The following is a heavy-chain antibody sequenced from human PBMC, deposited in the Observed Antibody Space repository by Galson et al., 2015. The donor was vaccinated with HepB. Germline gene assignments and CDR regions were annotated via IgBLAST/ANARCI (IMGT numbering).Heavy chain of an antibody. CDR1: GFTXXXYA. CDR3: AKEGPYYDFWSGYYPYYYYYYMDV. Sequence: SLRLSCAASGFTXXXYAMSWVRQAPGKGLEWVSAISGSGGSTYYADSVKGRFTISRGNSKNTLYLQMNSLRAEDTAVYYCAKEGPYYDFWSGYYPYYYYYYMDVWGKGTTVTVSS. V-gene: IGHV3-23*01. J-gene: IGHJ6*03. CDR2: ISGSGGST. D-gene: IGHD3-3*01.